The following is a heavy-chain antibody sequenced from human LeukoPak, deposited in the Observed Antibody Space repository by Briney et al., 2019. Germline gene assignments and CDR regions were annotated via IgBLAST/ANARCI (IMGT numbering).Heavy chain of an antibody. CDR2: IYHSGST. CDR1: GGSFSGYY. Sequence: NPSETLSLTCAVYGGSFSGYYWSWIRQPPGKGLEWIGYIYHSGSTYYNPSLKSRVTISVDRSKNQFSLKLSSVSAADTAVYYCASNYYDSSGYPPLYYYYGMDVWGQGTTVTVSS. CDR3: ASNYYDSSGYPPLYYYYGMDV. D-gene: IGHD3-22*01. J-gene: IGHJ6*02. V-gene: IGHV4-30-2*01.